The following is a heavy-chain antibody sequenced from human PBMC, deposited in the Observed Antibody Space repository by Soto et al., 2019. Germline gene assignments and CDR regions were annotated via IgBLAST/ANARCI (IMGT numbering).Heavy chain of an antibody. CDR3: AHSRSAILTGYSASY. CDR1: VFSLSTSGVG. V-gene: IGHV2-5*02. Sequence: SGPTLVNPTQTLTLTCTFSVFSLSTSGVGVGWIRQPPGKALEWLALIYWDDDKRYSPSLKSRLTITQDTSKNQAVLTMTNMDPVDTATYYCAHSRSAILTGYSASYWGQGTLVTVSS. J-gene: IGHJ4*02. D-gene: IGHD3-9*01. CDR2: IYWDDDK.